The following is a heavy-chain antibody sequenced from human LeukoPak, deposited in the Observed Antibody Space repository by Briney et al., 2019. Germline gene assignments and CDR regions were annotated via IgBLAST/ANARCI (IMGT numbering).Heavy chain of an antibody. D-gene: IGHD5-18*01. CDR2: IIPIFGTA. CDR3: ARGEGYSYGIIRGYFDY. J-gene: IGHJ4*02. V-gene: IGHV1-69*13. Sequence: GASVKVSCKASEYTFTGYYMHWVRQAPGQGLEWMGGIIPIFGTANYAQKFQGRVTITADESTSTAYMELSSLRSEDTAVYYCARGEGYSYGIIRGYFDYWGQGTLVTVSS. CDR1: EYTFTGYY.